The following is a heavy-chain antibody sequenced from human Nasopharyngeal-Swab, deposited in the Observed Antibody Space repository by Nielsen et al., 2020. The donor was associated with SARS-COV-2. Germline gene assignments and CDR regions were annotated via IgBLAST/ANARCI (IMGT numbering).Heavy chain of an antibody. D-gene: IGHD1-26*01. CDR3: AKDSGWELLSLDY. CDR1: GGSISPYY. V-gene: IGHV4-59*12. Sequence: SETLSLTCTVSGGSISPYYWNWVRQPPGKGLEWIGYVYYYGGSNYNPSLESRVTISLDTSKNQFSLKMTSVTATDTAVYYCAKDSGWELLSLDYWGQGTLVTVSS. J-gene: IGHJ4*02. CDR2: VYYYGGS.